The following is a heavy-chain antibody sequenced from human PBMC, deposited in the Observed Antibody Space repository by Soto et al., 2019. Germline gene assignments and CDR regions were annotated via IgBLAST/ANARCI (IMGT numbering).Heavy chain of an antibody. CDR2: INPSRGSA. D-gene: IGHD1-7*01. CDR1: GYTFFKYF. CDR3: SRPLIGNTIDL. Sequence: GASVKVSCKASGYTFFKYFIHWVRQAPGQGLEWIGIINPSRGSATYGPIFQGRVSLTTDMSTSTDYMELSSLRSEDTAIYYCSRPLIGNTIDLWGQGTSVTVSS. V-gene: IGHV1-46*01. J-gene: IGHJ3*01.